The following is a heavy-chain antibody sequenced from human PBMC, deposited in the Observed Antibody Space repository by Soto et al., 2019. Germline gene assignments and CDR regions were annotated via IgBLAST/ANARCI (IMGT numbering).Heavy chain of an antibody. CDR3: ARGGGTILAPLP. CDR2: IDPNSGAT. V-gene: IGHV1-2*02. D-gene: IGHD3-3*01. CDR1: GYTFTGYF. Sequence: ASVKVSCKASGYTFTGYFMHWVRQAPGQGLEWMGWIDPNSGATKYAQKFQGRVTLSRDTSISTAYMELSGLRSDDTAVYYCARGGGTILAPLPWGQGTLVTVSS. J-gene: IGHJ5*02.